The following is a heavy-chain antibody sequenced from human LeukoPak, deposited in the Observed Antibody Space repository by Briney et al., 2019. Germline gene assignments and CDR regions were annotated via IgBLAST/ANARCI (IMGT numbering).Heavy chain of an antibody. CDR1: GGSISSSSYY. V-gene: IGHV4-39*01. D-gene: IGHD4-23*01. CDR2: VYYSWCT. J-gene: IGHJ4*02. Sequence: SETLSLICTVSGGSISSSSYYCGWIRMPPGKGLERIGSVYYSWCTYYNPSLKSRVTISVDTSKNQSSLKLSSVTAADTAVYYCARVYGGNSVVDYWGQGTLVTVSS. CDR3: ARVYGGNSVVDY.